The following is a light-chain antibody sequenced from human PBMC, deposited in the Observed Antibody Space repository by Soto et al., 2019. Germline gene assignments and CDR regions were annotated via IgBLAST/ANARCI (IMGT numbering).Light chain of an antibody. CDR1: SSDVGSYDF. Sequence: QSVLTQPASVSGSPGQSITISCTGTSSDVGSYDFVSWYQQHPGKAPKLMIFDASKRPSGVSNRFSGSKSGNTASLTISGLQAEDEADYYCCSYAGSSTDVFGTGTKLTVL. V-gene: IGLV2-23*01. CDR3: CSYAGSSTDV. J-gene: IGLJ1*01. CDR2: DAS.